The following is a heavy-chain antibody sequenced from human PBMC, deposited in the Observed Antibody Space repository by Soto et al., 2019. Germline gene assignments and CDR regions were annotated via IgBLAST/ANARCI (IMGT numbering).Heavy chain of an antibody. D-gene: IGHD3-10*01. V-gene: IGHV1-8*01. CDR2: MNPNSGNT. CDR1: GYTFTIYD. Sequence: ASVKVSCTASGYTFTIYDINWVRQATGQGLEWMGWMNPNSGNTGYAQKFQGRVTMTRNTSISTAYMELSSLRSEDTAVYYCARFGVTMVRGVIINYYYYYMDVWGKGTTVTVSS. J-gene: IGHJ6*03. CDR3: ARFGVTMVRGVIINYYYYYMDV.